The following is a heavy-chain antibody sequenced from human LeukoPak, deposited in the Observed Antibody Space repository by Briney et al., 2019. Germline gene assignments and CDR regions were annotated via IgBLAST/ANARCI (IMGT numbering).Heavy chain of an antibody. J-gene: IGHJ4*02. V-gene: IGHV3-30*04. D-gene: IGHD4-17*01. Sequence: GGSLRLSCAASGFTFSSYAMHWVRQAPGKGLEWVAVISYDGSNKYYADSVKGRFTISRDNSKNTLYLQMNSLRAEDTAVYYCARDATVTTVGATLYWGQGTLVTVSS. CDR1: GFTFSSYA. CDR2: ISYDGSNK. CDR3: ARDATVTTVGATLY.